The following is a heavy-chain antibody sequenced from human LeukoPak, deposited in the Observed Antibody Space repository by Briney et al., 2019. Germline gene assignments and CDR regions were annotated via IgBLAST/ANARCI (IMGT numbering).Heavy chain of an antibody. D-gene: IGHD1-1*01. V-gene: IGHV3-7*01. CDR3: ARLFSGVTTFDY. J-gene: IGHJ4*02. CDR2: MKGVGSLI. CDR1: GFTFGYFW. Sequence: TGGSLRLSCAASGFTFGYFWMSWVRQAPGRGLQWVASMKGVGSLIHYVDSVKGRFTISRDNARNSLYLQMNSLRAEDTAIYFCARLFSGVTTFDYWGQGALVTVST.